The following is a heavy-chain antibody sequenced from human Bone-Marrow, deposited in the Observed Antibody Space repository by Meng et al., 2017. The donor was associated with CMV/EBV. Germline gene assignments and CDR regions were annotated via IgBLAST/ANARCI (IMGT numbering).Heavy chain of an antibody. J-gene: IGHJ4*02. Sequence: GSLRLSCTVSGYSINNGYYWGWIRQSPGKGLEWIGSIYYRGNTYYNPSLKSRVTLSVDTSKNQFSLNLSPVTAADTAVYYCARRRAGRGDYEMPGDHFEKWSQ. D-gene: IGHD3-10*01. CDR3: ARRRAGRGDYEMPGDHFEK. V-gene: IGHV4-38-2*02. CDR1: GYSINNGYY. CDR2: IYYRGNT.